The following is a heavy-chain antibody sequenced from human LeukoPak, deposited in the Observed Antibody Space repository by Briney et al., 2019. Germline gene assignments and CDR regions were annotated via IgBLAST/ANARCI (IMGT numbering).Heavy chain of an antibody. V-gene: IGHV1-24*01. J-gene: IGHJ6*03. CDR2: FDPEDGET. CDR1: GYTLTELS. D-gene: IGHD6-6*01. CDR3: ARVVSVEYSSSSYYYYYMDV. Sequence: GASVKVSCKVSGYTLTELSMHWVRQAPGKGLEWMGGFDPEDGETIYAQKFQGRVTMTEDTSTDTAYMELSSLRSEDTAVYYCARVVSVEYSSSSYYYYYMDVWGKGTTVTVSS.